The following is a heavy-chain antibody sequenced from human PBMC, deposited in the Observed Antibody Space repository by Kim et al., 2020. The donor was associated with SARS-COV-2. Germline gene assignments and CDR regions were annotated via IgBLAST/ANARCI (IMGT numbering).Heavy chain of an antibody. V-gene: IGHV4-39*01. D-gene: IGHD6-19*01. CDR2: IHYGGNT. Sequence: SETLSLTCTVSGGSISSTSYHWSWIRQSPGKGLEWIGSIHYGGNTYYNASLKSRVTISPDTSKNQLSPKLSSVTAADTAIYYCARIRVENTGWTPFDYWGQGTLVTVSS. J-gene: IGHJ4*02. CDR1: GGSISSTSYH. CDR3: ARIRVENTGWTPFDY.